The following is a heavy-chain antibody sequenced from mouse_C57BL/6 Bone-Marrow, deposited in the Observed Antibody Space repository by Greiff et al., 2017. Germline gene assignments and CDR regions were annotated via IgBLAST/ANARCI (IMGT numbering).Heavy chain of an antibody. Sequence: EVMLLEPGGGLVKPGASLKLSCAASGFTFSDYGMHWVRQAPEQGLEWVGYISSGSSTIYYADKVKCRSTMSRDNATITVYLPFSSLRSEDTAMYYGAWDGYDFPAGVAYWGQGTLVTVSA. CDR3: AWDGYDFPAGVAY. CDR2: ISSGSSTI. CDR1: GFTFSDYG. V-gene: IGHV5-17*01. J-gene: IGHJ3*01. D-gene: IGHD2-2*01.